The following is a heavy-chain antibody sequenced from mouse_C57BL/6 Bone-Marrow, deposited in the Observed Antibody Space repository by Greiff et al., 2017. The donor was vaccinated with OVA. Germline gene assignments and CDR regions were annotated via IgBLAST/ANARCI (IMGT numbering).Heavy chain of an antibody. J-gene: IGHJ4*01. D-gene: IGHD2-12*01. CDR1: GYTFTSYW. CDR3: ARCLRGPYAMDY. Sequence: QVQLQQPGAELVKPGASVKLSCKASGYTFTSYWMHWVKQRPGQGLEWIGMIHPNSGSTNYNEKFKSKATLTVDKSSSTAYMQLSSLTSEDSAVYYCARCLRGPYAMDYWGQGTSVTVSS. V-gene: IGHV1-64*01. CDR2: IHPNSGST.